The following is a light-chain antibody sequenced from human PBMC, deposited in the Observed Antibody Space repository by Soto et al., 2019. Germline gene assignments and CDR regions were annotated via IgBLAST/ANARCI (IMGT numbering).Light chain of an antibody. CDR1: QDISNY. Sequence: DIQMTQSPSSLSASIGDRVTISCRASQDISNYLAWYQQKPGKVPKLLIYAASTLQSGVPSRFSGSGSGTDFTLTISSLQPEEVATYYCQKYNSAPLTVGGGTKVDIK. V-gene: IGKV1-27*01. CDR2: AAS. CDR3: QKYNSAPLT. J-gene: IGKJ4*01.